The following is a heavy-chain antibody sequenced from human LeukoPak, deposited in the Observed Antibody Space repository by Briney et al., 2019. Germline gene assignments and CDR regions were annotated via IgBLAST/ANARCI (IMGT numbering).Heavy chain of an antibody. CDR1: GDSVSNNGAS. J-gene: IGHJ4*02. Sequence: SQTLSLTCAISGDSVSNNGASWNWIRQSPSRGLEWLGRTYYRTRWYFDYAVSVRSRATINPDTSKNQFSLQLDSVTPEDTAVYYCARELLWFGELFSPNYFDYWGQGTLVIVSS. V-gene: IGHV6-1*01. CDR2: TYYRTRWYF. D-gene: IGHD3-10*01. CDR3: ARELLWFGELFSPNYFDY.